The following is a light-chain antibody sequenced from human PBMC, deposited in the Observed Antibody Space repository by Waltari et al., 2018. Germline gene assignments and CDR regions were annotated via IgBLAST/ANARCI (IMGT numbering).Light chain of an antibody. CDR2: DVS. J-gene: IGLJ1*01. V-gene: IGLV2-14*03. CDR1: NRDLGGYNY. CDR3: SSYTSRATYV. Sequence: QSALTQPASVSGSPGQSSTIPCPGTNRDLGGYNYVSWYQQHPGKAPKLMIYDVSMPPSGVSIRFSGSKSGNTASLTISGLQPDDKADYYCSSYTSRATYVFGTGTKVTVL.